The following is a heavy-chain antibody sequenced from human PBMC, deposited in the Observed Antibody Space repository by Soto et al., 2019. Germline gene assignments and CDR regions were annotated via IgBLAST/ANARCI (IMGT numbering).Heavy chain of an antibody. CDR3: ARYIPGVRYYGMDV. V-gene: IGHV3-23*01. Sequence: EGSMRLSCAASGFTFSSYAVKWVRQAPGKGLEWVSLIGESGTPTYYADSVKGRFTISRDNSGNTLFLEMYSLRAEDTAVYYCARYIPGVRYYGMDVWGQGTTVTVSS. D-gene: IGHD2-2*01. J-gene: IGHJ6*02. CDR1: GFTFSSYA. CDR2: IGESGTPT.